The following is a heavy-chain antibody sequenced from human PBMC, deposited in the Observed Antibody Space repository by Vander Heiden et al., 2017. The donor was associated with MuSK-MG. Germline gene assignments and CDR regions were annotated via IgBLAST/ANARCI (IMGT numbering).Heavy chain of an antibody. V-gene: IGHV1-69*05. CDR2: ILPLFNRV. D-gene: IGHD2-2*02. J-gene: IGHJ4*02. CDR1: GGNFRSNS. Sequence: QVQLVQSGAEVKRPGSSVKVSCQASGGNFRSNSINWVRQAPGQSLEWMGGILPLFNRVDYAPKFQDTLIITTDESRSTAYMELKNLRSADTAIYYCARAVLPAALRNPFDSWGQGTLVTVSS. CDR3: ARAVLPAALRNPFDS.